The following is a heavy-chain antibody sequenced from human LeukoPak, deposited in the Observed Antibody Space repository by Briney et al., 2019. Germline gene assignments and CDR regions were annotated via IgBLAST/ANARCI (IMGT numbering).Heavy chain of an antibody. J-gene: IGHJ4*02. CDR2: VNHSGST. CDR1: GGSFSGYY. CDR3: ARGGPVAGILYYFDY. D-gene: IGHD6-19*01. Sequence: PSETLSLTCAVYGGSFSGYYWSLIRQPPGKGLEWIGEVNHSGSTNHNPSLKSRVTISVDTSKNQFSLKLSSVTAADTAVYYCARGGPVAGILYYFDYWGQGTLVTVSS. V-gene: IGHV4-34*01.